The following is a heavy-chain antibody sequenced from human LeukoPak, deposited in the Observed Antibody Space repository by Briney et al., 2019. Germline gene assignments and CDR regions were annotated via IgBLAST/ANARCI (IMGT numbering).Heavy chain of an antibody. Sequence: LSLTCTVSGGSISSYYWSWIRQPPGKGLEWVSYISSSGSTIYYADPVKGRFTISRDNAKNSLYLQMNSLRAEDTAVYYCARDEASLDYFDYWGQGTLVTVSS. V-gene: IGHV3-11*01. CDR3: ARDEASLDYFDY. J-gene: IGHJ4*02. CDR1: GGSISSYY. CDR2: ISSSGSTI.